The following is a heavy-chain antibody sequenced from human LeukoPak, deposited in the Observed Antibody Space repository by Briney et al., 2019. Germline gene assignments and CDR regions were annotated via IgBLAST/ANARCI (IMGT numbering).Heavy chain of an antibody. CDR2: IYSSGST. D-gene: IGHD3-10*01. Sequence: SETLSLTCAVSGGSISSYYWSWIRQPPGKGLEWIGYIYSSGSTNYNPSLKSRVTISVDTSKNQFSLKLTSVTAADMAVYYCARAYYYGSGSYGLDYWGQGTLVTVSS. CDR1: GGSISSYY. CDR3: ARAYYYGSGSYGLDY. J-gene: IGHJ4*02. V-gene: IGHV4-59*01.